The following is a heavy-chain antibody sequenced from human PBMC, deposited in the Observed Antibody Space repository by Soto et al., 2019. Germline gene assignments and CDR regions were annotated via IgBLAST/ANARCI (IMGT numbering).Heavy chain of an antibody. V-gene: IGHV1-18*01. CDR2: ISAYNGNT. J-gene: IGHJ6*03. CDR1: GYTFTSYG. CDR3: ARGAAGYSSGWYDYYYYMDV. D-gene: IGHD6-19*01. Sequence: ASVKVSCKASGYTFTSYGISWVRQAPGQGLEWMGWISAYNGNTNYAQKLQGRVTMTTDTSTSTAYMELRSLRSDDTAVYYCARGAAGYSSGWYDYYYYMDVWGKGTTVTVSS.